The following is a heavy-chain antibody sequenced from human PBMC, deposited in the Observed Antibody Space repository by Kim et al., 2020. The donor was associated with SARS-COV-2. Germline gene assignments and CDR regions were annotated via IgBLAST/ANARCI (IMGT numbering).Heavy chain of an antibody. CDR1: GFNSAIYA. J-gene: IGHJ4*02. D-gene: IGHD3-16*01. CDR3: ARGGTSVGRYLDF. V-gene: IGHV3-23*01. CDR2: ISGGSGS. Sequence: GGSLRLSCVASGFNSAIYAMTWVRQVPGKGLEWVSTISGGSGSYYADSVKGRFTISRDSSQNTLYLQMNSLRAADTAVYYCARGGTSVGRYLDFWGQGTLVTVSS.